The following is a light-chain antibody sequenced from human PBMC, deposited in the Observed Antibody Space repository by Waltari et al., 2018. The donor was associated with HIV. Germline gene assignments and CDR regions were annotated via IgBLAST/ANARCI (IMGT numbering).Light chain of an antibody. CDR3: SSYTISNRRV. V-gene: IGLV2-14*01. Sequence: QSALTQPASVSGSPGQSITISCTGTSNDVGGYNYVSWYQQHPGKVPKLMIYEVSNRASGVSNRFSGSKSGNTASLTISGLQAADEADYYCSSYTISNRRVFGGGTKLTVL. CDR1: SNDVGGYNY. CDR2: EVS. J-gene: IGLJ2*01.